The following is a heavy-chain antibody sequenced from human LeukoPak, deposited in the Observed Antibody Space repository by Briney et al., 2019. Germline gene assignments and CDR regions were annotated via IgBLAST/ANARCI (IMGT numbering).Heavy chain of an antibody. CDR1: GITFSTYW. CDR3: ATPTGHYPFDY. CDR2: VTPDGSKK. Sequence: GGSLRLSCAASGITFSTYWMTWVRQAPGKGLEWVANVTPDGSKKNYADSVKGRFTISRDNAKNSLYLQINSLRAEDTAVYYCATPTGHYPFDYCGQGTLVTVSS. V-gene: IGHV3-7*01. J-gene: IGHJ4*02. D-gene: IGHD3-22*01.